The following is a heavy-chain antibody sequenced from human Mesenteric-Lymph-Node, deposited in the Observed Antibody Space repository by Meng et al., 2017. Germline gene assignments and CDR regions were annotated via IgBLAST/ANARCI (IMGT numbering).Heavy chain of an antibody. CDR1: GGSNSRDWYV. D-gene: IGHD3-10*01. CDR3: ARRRGGSGRDC. CDR2: IYHSGST. V-gene: IGHV4-39*01. J-gene: IGHJ4*02. Sequence: QRQLQVAGAGRVKPSETLATSCTQSGGSNSRDWYVCDWVRQPPGKGLEWIEAIYHSGSTSYNPSLQSRVTMFVDTSKNQFSLMLTSVTATDTAVYYCARRRGGSGRDCWGQGTLVTVSS.